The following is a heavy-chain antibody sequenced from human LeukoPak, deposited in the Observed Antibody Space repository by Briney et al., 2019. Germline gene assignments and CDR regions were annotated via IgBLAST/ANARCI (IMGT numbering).Heavy chain of an antibody. CDR2: VYPEQGGS. J-gene: IGHJ4*02. CDR1: GYTYTDSH. D-gene: IGHD2-15*01. Sequence: ATVTLSCKGCGYTYTDSHRHWVRQAPGKGLEWMGRVYPEQGGSTYAETFRGRVNITSDTPKHTAYMELSGLRSDDTAIYYCLPDLLVAAVYGGQGSLVTVSS. CDR3: LPDLLVAAVY. V-gene: IGHV1-69-2*01.